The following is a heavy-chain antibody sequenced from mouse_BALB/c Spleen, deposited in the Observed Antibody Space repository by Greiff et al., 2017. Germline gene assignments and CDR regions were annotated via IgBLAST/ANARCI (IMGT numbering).Heavy chain of an antibody. CDR1: GYAFSSYW. J-gene: IGHJ2*01. CDR3: ARREYEGLFDY. D-gene: IGHD2-10*02. V-gene: IGHV1-80*01. Sequence: QVQLQQSGAELVRPGSSVKISCKASGYAFSSYWMNWVKQRPGQGLEWIGQIYPGDGDTNYNGKFKGKATLTADKSSSTAYMQLSSLTSEDSAVYFCARREYEGLFDYWGQGTTLTVSS. CDR2: IYPGDGDT.